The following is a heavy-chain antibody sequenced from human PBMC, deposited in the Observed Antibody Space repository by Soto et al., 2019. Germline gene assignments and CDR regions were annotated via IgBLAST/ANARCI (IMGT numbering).Heavy chain of an antibody. CDR1: GGVINSGGYF. D-gene: IGHD6-25*01. CDR3: AVRLPCSDYKGVYYGVDV. V-gene: IGHV4-30-2*01. Sequence: QLQLQESGSGLVKPSQTLSLTCDVSGGVINSGGYFWSWIRQPPGGGLEWIGYISHSGSINYNPSLTSRVTISMDTSKNEFSLRLSSVTAADTAVYYCAVRLPCSDYKGVYYGVDVWGQGTTVTVSS. J-gene: IGHJ6*02. CDR2: ISHSGSI.